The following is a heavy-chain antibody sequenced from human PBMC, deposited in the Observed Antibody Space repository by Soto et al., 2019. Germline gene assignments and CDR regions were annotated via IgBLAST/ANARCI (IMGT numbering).Heavy chain of an antibody. D-gene: IGHD6-13*01. J-gene: IGHJ3*02. CDR1: GYTFTSYH. Sequence: ASVKVSCKASGYTFTSYHMHWVRQAPGQGLEWMGIINPSGGSTSYAQKFQGRVTMTRDTSTSTVYMELSSLRSEDTAVYYCASGRLGIAAAGDDAFDIWGQGTMVTVSS. V-gene: IGHV1-46*01. CDR3: ASGRLGIAAAGDDAFDI. CDR2: INPSGGST.